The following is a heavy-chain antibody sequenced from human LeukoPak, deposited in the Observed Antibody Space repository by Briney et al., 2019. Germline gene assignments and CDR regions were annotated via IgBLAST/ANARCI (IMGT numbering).Heavy chain of an antibody. V-gene: IGHV1-3*01. CDR2: INAGNGNT. CDR3: ARDLERIVVVSLPSDY. CDR1: GYTFTSYA. Sequence: SVKVSCKASGYTFTSYAMHWVRQAPGQRLEWMGWINAGNGNTKYSQKFQGRVTITRDTSASTAYMELSSLRSVDTAVYYCARDLERIVVVSLPSDYWGQGTLVTVSS. J-gene: IGHJ4*02. D-gene: IGHD2-21*01.